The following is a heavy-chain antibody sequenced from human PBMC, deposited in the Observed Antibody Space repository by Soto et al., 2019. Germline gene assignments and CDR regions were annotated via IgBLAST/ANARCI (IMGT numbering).Heavy chain of an antibody. CDR3: GREGGETWDYEAS. D-gene: IGHD1-7*01. V-gene: IGHV4-4*07. Sequence: QVQLQESGPGLVRPSETLSLTCTVSGGSISSYRWSWIRQPAGKGLEWIGRLNNYGNTQYNPSLKSRVTVSVDTSRKQFFLTLRSVSAADSAVYHCGREGGETWDYEASWDQGTPVTVSS. J-gene: IGHJ5*02. CDR1: GGSISSYR. CDR2: LNNYGNT.